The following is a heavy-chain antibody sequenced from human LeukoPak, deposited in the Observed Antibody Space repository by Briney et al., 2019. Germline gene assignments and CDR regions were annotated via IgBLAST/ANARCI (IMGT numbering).Heavy chain of an antibody. J-gene: IGHJ4*02. CDR1: GFTFSSYG. Sequence: GGSLRLSCAASGFTFSSYGMHWVRQAPGKGLEWVAVISYDGSNKYYADSVKGRFTISRDNAKNSLYLQMNSLRAEDTAVYYCARDLGVIVHPSDYWGQGTLVTVSS. D-gene: IGHD3-16*02. CDR2: ISYDGSNK. CDR3: ARDLGVIVHPSDY. V-gene: IGHV3-30*03.